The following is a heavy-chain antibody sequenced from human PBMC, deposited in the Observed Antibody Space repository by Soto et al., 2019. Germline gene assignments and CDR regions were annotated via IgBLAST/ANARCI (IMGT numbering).Heavy chain of an antibody. CDR3: ARGWGSGWEYDCFCYYGIVV. D-gene: IGHD6-25*01. Sequence: ASVKVSCKASGYTFTSYSMHWVRQAPGQRLEWMGWINAGNGNTKYSQKFQGRVTITRDTPASTAYMELSSLRSEDTAVYYCARGWGSGWEYDCFCYYGIVVFGQRTTITVS. J-gene: IGHJ6*02. V-gene: IGHV1-3*01. CDR1: GYTFTSYS. CDR2: INAGNGNT.